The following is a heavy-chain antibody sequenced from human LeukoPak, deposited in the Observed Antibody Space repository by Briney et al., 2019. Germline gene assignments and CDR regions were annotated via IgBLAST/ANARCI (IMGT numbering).Heavy chain of an antibody. V-gene: IGHV3-48*04. CDR2: ISSSSSTI. D-gene: IGHD6-6*01. CDR1: GFTFSSYS. Sequence: PGGSLRLSCAASGFTFSSYSMNWVRQAPGKGLEWVSYISSSSSTIYYADSVKGRFTISRDNAKNSLYLQMNSLRAEDTAVYYCARLEYSSSSDYYYYMDVWGKGTTVAVSS. CDR3: ARLEYSSSSDYYYYMDV. J-gene: IGHJ6*03.